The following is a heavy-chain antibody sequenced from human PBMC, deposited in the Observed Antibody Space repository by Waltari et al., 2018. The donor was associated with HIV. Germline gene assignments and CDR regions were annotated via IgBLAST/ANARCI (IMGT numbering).Heavy chain of an antibody. Sequence: QVQLVQSGAEVKKPGASVKVSCTDSGSTFTSSDINWVRQATGQGLEWMGWMNPNSGDTGYAQKFQGRITMTSNTSISTVYMELSSLTSEETAVYYCVRAAIYSRGCFDYWGQGTLVTVSS. CDR2: MNPNSGDT. CDR1: GSTFTSSD. V-gene: IGHV1-8*01. CDR3: VRAAIYSRGCFDY. J-gene: IGHJ4*02. D-gene: IGHD6-19*01.